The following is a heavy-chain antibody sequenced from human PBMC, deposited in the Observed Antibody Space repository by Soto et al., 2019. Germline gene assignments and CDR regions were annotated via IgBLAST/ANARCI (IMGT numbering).Heavy chain of an antibody. Sequence: EESLKVSCKGSGYSVSSYWIGCVRQMPGKGLEWMGIIYPGDSDTRYSPSFQGQVTISADKSISTAYLQWSSLKASDTAMYYCARSSHPDYFDYWGQGTLVTVSS. CDR2: IYPGDSDT. CDR1: GYSVSSYW. CDR3: ARSSHPDYFDY. V-gene: IGHV5-51*01. J-gene: IGHJ4*02.